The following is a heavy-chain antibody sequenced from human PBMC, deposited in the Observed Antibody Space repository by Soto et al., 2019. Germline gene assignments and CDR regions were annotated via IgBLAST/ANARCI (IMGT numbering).Heavy chain of an antibody. Sequence: QVQLVESGGGVVQPGRSLRLSCAASGFTFSNYGMHWVRQAPGKGLEWVAVIWYDGSNKYYADSVKGRFTISRDNSKNTLYLQIKSLRAEDTAVYYCARDEWGSGSLDYWGQGTLVTVSS. CDR3: ARDEWGSGSLDY. D-gene: IGHD3-10*01. CDR2: IWYDGSNK. CDR1: GFTFSNYG. J-gene: IGHJ4*02. V-gene: IGHV3-33*01.